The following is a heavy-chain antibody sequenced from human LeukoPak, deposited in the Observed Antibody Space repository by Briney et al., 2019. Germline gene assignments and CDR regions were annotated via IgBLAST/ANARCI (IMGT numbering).Heavy chain of an antibody. J-gene: IGHJ3*02. CDR2: IYYSGST. CDR1: GGSISSYY. V-gene: IGHV4-59*01. D-gene: IGHD3-10*01. CDR3: ARSYYKGAFDI. Sequence: SETLSLTCTVSGGSISSYYWSWIRQPPGKGLEWIGYIYYSGSTNYNPSLKSRVTISVDTSKNQFSLKLSSVTAADTAVYYCARSYYKGAFDIWGQGTMVTVPS.